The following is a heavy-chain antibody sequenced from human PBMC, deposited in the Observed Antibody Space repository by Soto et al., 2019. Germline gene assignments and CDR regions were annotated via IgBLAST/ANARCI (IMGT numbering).Heavy chain of an antibody. Sequence: SETLSLTCTVSGGSISSYYWSWIRQPPGKGLEWIGYIYYSGSTNYNPSLKSRVTISVDTSKNQFSLKLSSVTAADTAVYYCARAPGAAAGPYYYYYYMDVWGKGTTVTAP. CDR1: GGSISSYY. D-gene: IGHD6-13*01. CDR3: ARAPGAAAGPYYYYYYMDV. J-gene: IGHJ6*03. CDR2: IYYSGST. V-gene: IGHV4-59*01.